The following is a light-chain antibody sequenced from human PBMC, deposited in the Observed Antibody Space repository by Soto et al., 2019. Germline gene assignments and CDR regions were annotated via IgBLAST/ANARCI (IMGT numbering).Light chain of an antibody. V-gene: IGKV1-39*01. CDR1: QRIGTF. Sequence: DIQWTQSASSLASSVGCSVTSTCRTSQRIGTFLNWYQQRQGRAPNLLISSASTLQSGVPSRFNAGGSGTDFTLTITSLQPEDSATYYCQLSYNAWTFGQGTKVDI. CDR3: QLSYNAWT. CDR2: SAS. J-gene: IGKJ1*01.